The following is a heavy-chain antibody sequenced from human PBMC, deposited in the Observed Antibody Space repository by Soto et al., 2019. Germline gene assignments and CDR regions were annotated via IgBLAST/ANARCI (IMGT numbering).Heavy chain of an antibody. J-gene: IGHJ4*02. D-gene: IGHD3-10*01. Sequence: GGSLRLSCAASGFTFSSYSMNWVRQAPGKGLEWVSYINSSSSYTNYADSVKGRFTISRDNSKNTLYLQMNSLRAEDTAVYYCAKDHRAFYGSGSYYTKWGQGTLVTVSS. CDR1: GFTFSSYS. CDR3: AKDHRAFYGSGSYYTK. CDR2: INSSSSYT. V-gene: IGHV3-21*05.